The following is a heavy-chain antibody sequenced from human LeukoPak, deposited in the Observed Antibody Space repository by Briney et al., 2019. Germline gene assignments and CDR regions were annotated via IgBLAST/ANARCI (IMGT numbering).Heavy chain of an antibody. CDR1: GGTFSSYA. CDR2: IIPILGIT. J-gene: IGHJ4*02. CDR3: ARDGSTTVTTTDY. V-gene: IGHV1-69*04. Sequence: GASVKVSCKASGGTFSSYAISWVRQAPGQGLEWMGRIIPILGITNYAQKFQGRVTITADKSTSTAYMELSSLRSEDTAVYYCARDGSTTVTTTDYWGQGTLVTVSS. D-gene: IGHD4-17*01.